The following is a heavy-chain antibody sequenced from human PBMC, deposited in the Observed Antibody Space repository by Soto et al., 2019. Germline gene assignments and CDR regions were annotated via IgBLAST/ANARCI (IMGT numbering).Heavy chain of an antibody. J-gene: IGHJ4*02. CDR3: ARDAPGSSYLDY. CDR2: FYYSGTT. V-gene: IGHV4-59*01. CDR1: GGSIINYY. D-gene: IGHD6-13*01. Sequence: SQTLSLTCTVSGGSIINYYWRWFRQPPGKGLEWIGYFYYSGTTNYNPSRKSRVTISVDTSKKQFSLKLSSVTAADTAVYYCARDAPGSSYLDYWGQGTLVTVS.